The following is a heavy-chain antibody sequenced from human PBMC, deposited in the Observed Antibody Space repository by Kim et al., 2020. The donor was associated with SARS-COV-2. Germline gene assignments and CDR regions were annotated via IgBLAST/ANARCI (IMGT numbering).Heavy chain of an antibody. CDR3: AKVRARLLGYYYYGMDV. J-gene: IGHJ6*02. Sequence: GGSLRLSCAASGFTFSSYAMSWVRQAPGKGLEWVSAISGSGGSTYYADSVKGRFTISRDNSKNTLYLQMNSLRAEDTAVYYCAKVRARLLGYYYYGMDVCGQGAGVTVSS. CDR2: ISGSGGST. V-gene: IGHV3-23*01. D-gene: IGHD2-8*02. CDR1: GFTFSSYA.